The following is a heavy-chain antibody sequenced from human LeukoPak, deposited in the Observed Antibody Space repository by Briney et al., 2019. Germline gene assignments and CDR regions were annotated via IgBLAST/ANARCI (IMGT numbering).Heavy chain of an antibody. J-gene: IGHJ3*02. CDR1: GGSISSYY. CDR2: IYYSGST. Sequence: KPSETLSLTCTVSGGSISSYYWSWIRQPPGKGLEWIGYIYYSGSTNYNPSLKSRVTISVDTSKNQFSLKLSSVTAADTAVYYCAREAYCSGGSCLAFDTWGQGTMVTVSS. CDR3: AREAYCSGGSCLAFDT. D-gene: IGHD2-15*01. V-gene: IGHV4-59*01.